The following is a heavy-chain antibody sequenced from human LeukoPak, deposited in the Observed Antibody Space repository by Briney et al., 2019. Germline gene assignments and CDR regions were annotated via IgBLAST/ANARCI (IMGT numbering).Heavy chain of an antibody. CDR1: GFTFSSYA. J-gene: IGHJ4*02. V-gene: IGHV3-23*01. Sequence: GSLRLSCAASGFTFSSYAMSWVRQAPGKGLEWVSAISGSGGSTYYADSVKGRFTISRDNSKNTLYLQMNSLRAEDTAVYYCAKVLTRSYSVRPYYFDYWGQGTLVTVSS. D-gene: IGHD1-26*01. CDR2: ISGSGGST. CDR3: AKVLTRSYSVRPYYFDY.